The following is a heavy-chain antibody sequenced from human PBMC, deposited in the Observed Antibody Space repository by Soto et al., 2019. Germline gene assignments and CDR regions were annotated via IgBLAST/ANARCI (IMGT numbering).Heavy chain of an antibody. J-gene: IGHJ4*02. CDR2: LYYTGST. Sequence: TSETLSLTCTVSGGSISGYYWSWIRQPPGKGLEWIGCLYYTGSTNFNPSLRSRVTISVDTSKNQFSLKLSSVTAADTAVYYCARVIQLYSGSGSYLYYFAYWGQGILVTVSS. CDR3: ARVIQLYSGSGSYLYYFAY. CDR1: GGSISGYY. V-gene: IGHV4-59*01. D-gene: IGHD3-10*01.